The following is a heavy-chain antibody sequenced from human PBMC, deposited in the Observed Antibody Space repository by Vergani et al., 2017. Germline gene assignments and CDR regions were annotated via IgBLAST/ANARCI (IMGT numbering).Heavy chain of an antibody. V-gene: IGHV4-59*12. D-gene: IGHD3-22*01. Sequence: QVQLQESGPGLVKPSETLSLTCTVSGGSISSYYWSWTRQPQGKGLEWIGEINHSGSTNYNPSLKSRVTISVDTSKNQFSLKLSSVTAADAAVYYCARGGYYYDSSGYDYWGQGTLVTVSS. CDR3: ARGGYYYDSSGYDY. J-gene: IGHJ4*02. CDR1: GGSISSYY. CDR2: INHSGST.